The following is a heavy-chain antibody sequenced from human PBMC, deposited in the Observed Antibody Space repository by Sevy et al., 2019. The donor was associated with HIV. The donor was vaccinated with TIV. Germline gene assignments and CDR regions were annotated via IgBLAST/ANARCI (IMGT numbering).Heavy chain of an antibody. J-gene: IGHJ5*02. CDR2: IIPIFGTA. CDR1: GGTFSSYA. D-gene: IGHD6-13*01. Sequence: ASVKVSCKASGGTFSSYAISWVRQAPGQGLEWMGGIIPIFGTANYAQKFQGRVTITADESTSTAYMELSSLRSEDTAVYYCARVGHPLGSSWSRNWFDPWGQGTLVTVSS. V-gene: IGHV1-69*13. CDR3: ARVGHPLGSSWSRNWFDP.